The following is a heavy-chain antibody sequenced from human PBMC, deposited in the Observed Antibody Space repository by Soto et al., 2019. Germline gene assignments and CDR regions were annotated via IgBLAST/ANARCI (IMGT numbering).Heavy chain of an antibody. CDR1: GGNPSNSA. V-gene: IGHV1-69*01. CDR2: IIPVFGIV. D-gene: IGHD3-22*01. Sequence: QVHLLLQSGAEVKKPESSVKVSCKASGGNPSNSAISWVRQAPGQGLEWMGGIIPVFGIVSYAQKFQGRVTITADESTSTAYMELSSLRSEDTAVYFCTGGRIVVEGSSAYYGMDVWGQGTTVTVSS. J-gene: IGHJ6*02. CDR3: TGGRIVVEGSSAYYGMDV.